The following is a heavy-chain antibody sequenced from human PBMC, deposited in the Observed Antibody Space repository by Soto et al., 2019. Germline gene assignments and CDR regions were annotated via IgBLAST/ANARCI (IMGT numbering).Heavy chain of an antibody. D-gene: IGHD3-3*01. J-gene: IGHJ3*02. CDR2: ISNTGSA. Sequence: QVQLQESGPGLVKPSETLSLTCTVSGGSISDYYWSWIRQPPGEGLEWIGHISNTGSATYSPSLKSRGAISVDTSKNQFSLNLSSVTAAYTAVYFCARFLRSGSHWSAFDIWGQGTKVTVSS. V-gene: IGHV4-59*01. CDR3: ARFLRSGSHWSAFDI. CDR1: GGSISDYY.